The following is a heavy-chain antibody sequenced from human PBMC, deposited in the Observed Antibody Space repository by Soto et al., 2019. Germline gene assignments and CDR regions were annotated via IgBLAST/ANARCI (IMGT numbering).Heavy chain of an antibody. V-gene: IGHV1-18*04. J-gene: IGHJ4*02. CDR2: ISAYNGNT. CDR3: ARWRRQIIVGATTYDYFDY. D-gene: IGHD1-26*01. CDR1: GYTFTSYG. Sequence: GASVKVSCKASGYTFTSYGISWVRQAPGHGLEWMGWISAYNGNTNYAQKLQGRVTMTTDTSTSTAYMELRSLRSDDTAVYYCARWRRQIIVGATTYDYFDYWGQGTLVTVSS.